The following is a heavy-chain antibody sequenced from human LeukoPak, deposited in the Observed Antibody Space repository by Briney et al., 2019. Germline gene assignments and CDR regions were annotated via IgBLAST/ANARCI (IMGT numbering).Heavy chain of an antibody. D-gene: IGHD6-13*01. V-gene: IGHV6-1*01. CDR1: GDSVSSKSAA. CDR3: AREDSSSWTRFDY. CDR2: TYYRSKWFN. J-gene: IGHJ4*02. Sequence: SQTLSLTCAISGDSVSSKSAAWNWIRQSPSRGLEWLGRTYYRSKWFNGYTVSVKSRIIVKPDTSKNQFSLQLTSVTPEDTAVYYCAREDSSSWTRFDYWGQGTLVTVSS.